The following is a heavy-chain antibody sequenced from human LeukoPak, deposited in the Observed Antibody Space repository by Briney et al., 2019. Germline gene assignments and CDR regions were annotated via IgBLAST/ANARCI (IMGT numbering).Heavy chain of an antibody. V-gene: IGHV4-59*01. CDR3: ASALGSSGWYTN. D-gene: IGHD6-19*01. CDR1: GGSISPYY. J-gene: IGHJ4*02. CDR2: IYYSGSA. Sequence: SETLSLTCTVSGGSISPYYWSWIRQPPGKGLEWIGYIYYSGSANYNPSLKNRVSMSVDTSKNQFSLKLNSVTAADTAVYYCASALGSSGWYTNWGQGTLVTVSS.